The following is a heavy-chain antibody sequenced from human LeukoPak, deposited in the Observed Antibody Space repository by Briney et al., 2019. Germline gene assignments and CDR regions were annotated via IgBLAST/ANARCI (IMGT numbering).Heavy chain of an antibody. CDR1: GFAFSSYW. D-gene: IGHD6-13*01. CDR2: IKDDGSEK. CDR3: ARARDSSWDY. J-gene: IGHJ4*02. Sequence: GGSLRLSCAASGFAFSSYWMSWVRQAPGKGLEWVANIKDDGSEKYYVDSVKGRFTISRDDAKNSLYLQMNSLRAEDTAVYYCARARDSSWDYWGQGTLVTVSS. V-gene: IGHV3-7*03.